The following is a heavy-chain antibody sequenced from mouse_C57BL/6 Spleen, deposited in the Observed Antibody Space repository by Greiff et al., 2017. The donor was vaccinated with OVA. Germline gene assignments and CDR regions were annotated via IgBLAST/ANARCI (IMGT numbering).Heavy chain of an antibody. CDR1: GFSFNTYA. J-gene: IGHJ1*03. D-gene: IGHD2-2*01. V-gene: IGHV10-1*01. CDR3: VRQGDGYVWYFDV. CDR2: IRSKSNNYAT. Sequence: EVKLVESGGGLVQPKGSLKLSCAASGFSFNTYAMNWVRQAPGKGLEWVARIRSKSNNYATYYADSVKDRFTISRDDSESMLYLQMNNLKTEDTAMYYCVRQGDGYVWYFDVWGTGTTVTVSS.